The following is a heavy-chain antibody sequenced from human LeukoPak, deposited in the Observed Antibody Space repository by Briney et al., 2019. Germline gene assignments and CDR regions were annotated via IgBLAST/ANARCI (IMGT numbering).Heavy chain of an antibody. J-gene: IGHJ4*02. Sequence: PGGSLRLSCAASGFTFSSYGMHWVRQAPGKGLEGVAVISYDGSNKYYADSVKGRFTISRDNSKNTLYLQMNSLRAEDTALYYCAKAIPGIAAAGTLDYWGQGTLVTVSS. CDR3: AKAIPGIAAAGTLDY. V-gene: IGHV3-30*18. CDR1: GFTFSSYG. D-gene: IGHD6-13*01. CDR2: ISYDGSNK.